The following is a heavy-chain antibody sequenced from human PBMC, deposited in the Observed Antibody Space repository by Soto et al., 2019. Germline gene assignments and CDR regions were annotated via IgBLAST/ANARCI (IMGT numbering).Heavy chain of an antibody. D-gene: IGHD3-10*01. Sequence: WMVIISPGDSDTRYSPSFQGQGTISADKSISTAYLQWSSLKASDTAMYYCARHASFGELLNYYYYMDVWGKGTTVTVSS. V-gene: IGHV5-51*01. J-gene: IGHJ6*03. CDR3: ARHASFGELLNYYYYMDV. CDR2: ISPGDSDT.